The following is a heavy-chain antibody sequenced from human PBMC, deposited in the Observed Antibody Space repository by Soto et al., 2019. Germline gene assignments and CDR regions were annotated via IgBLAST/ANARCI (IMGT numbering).Heavy chain of an antibody. J-gene: IGHJ5*02. V-gene: IGHV3-21*01. CDR2: ISSNSAYI. Sequence: LRLSCAASGLTFRSFTMNWVRQAPGKGLEWVSTISSNSAYIYYTDALRGRFTISRDNAKNSLHLQMNSLRAEDTAVYYCTRDASRDSSARGWFDPWGPGTLGTVSS. CDR1: GLTFRSFT. CDR3: TRDASRDSSARGWFDP. D-gene: IGHD6-13*01.